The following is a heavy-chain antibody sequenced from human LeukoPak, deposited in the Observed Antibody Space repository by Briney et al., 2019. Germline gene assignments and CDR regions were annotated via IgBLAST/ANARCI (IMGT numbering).Heavy chain of an antibody. D-gene: IGHD3-22*01. CDR3: AKDFSVYYYDSRVLDY. J-gene: IGHJ4*02. CDR1: GFTFSSYG. V-gene: IGHV3-30*02. CDR2: IRYDGSNK. Sequence: GGSLRLSCAASGFTFSSYGMHRVRQAPGKGLEWVAFIRYDGSNKYYADSVKGRFTISRDNSKKTLYLQMNSLRPEDTAVYYCAKDFSVYYYDSRVLDYWGQGTLVTVSS.